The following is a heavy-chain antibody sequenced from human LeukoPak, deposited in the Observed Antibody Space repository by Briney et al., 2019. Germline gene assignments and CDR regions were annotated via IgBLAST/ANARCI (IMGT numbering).Heavy chain of an antibody. Sequence: GGSLRLSCAASGFAFSNAWMSWVRQAPGKGLEWVGRIKSKTDGGTTDYAAPVKGRFTIPRDDSKNTLYLQMNSLKTEDTAVYYCTTGGYGGQFDYWGQGTLATVSS. V-gene: IGHV3-15*01. J-gene: IGHJ4*02. D-gene: IGHD5-12*01. CDR1: GFAFSNAW. CDR2: IKSKTDGGTT. CDR3: TTGGYGGQFDY.